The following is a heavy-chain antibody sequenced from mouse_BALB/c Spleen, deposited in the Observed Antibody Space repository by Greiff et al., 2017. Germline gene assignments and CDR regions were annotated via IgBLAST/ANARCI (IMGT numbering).Heavy chain of an antibody. Sequence: VHVKQSGAELVKPGASVKLSCTASGFNIKDTYMHWVKQRPEQGLEWIGRIDPANGNTKYDPKFQGKATITADTSSNTAYLQLSSLTSEDTAVYYCASSYGNYEAWFAYWGQGTLVTVSA. CDR2: IDPANGNT. CDR1: GFNIKDTY. V-gene: IGHV14-3*02. J-gene: IGHJ3*01. D-gene: IGHD2-1*01. CDR3: ASSYGNYEAWFAY.